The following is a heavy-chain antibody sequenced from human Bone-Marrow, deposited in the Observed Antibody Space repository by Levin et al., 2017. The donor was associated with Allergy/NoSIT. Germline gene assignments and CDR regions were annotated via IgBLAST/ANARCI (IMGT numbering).Heavy chain of an antibody. CDR2: IIPILGTT. Sequence: AASVKVSCKASGDTFNTYVYSWVRQATGHGLEWMGGIIPILGTTYYAQKVQGRVTSTADESTSTAYMELSSLRSEDTAVYYCARGLYYYYYMAVWGKGTTVAVSS. V-gene: IGHV1-69*13. CDR1: GDTFNTYV. J-gene: IGHJ6*03. CDR3: ARGLYYYYYMAV.